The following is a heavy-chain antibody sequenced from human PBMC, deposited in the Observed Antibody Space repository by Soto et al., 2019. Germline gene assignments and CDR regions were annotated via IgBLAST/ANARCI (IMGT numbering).Heavy chain of an antibody. J-gene: IGHJ4*02. D-gene: IGHD2-8*01. CDR3: ATGGRGPYGRQDPFDY. CDR2: INHSGST. Sequence: SETLSLTCAVYGGSFSGYYWSWIRQPPGKGLEWIGEINHSGSTNYNPSLKSRVTISVDTSKNQFSLKLSSVTAADTAVYYCATGGRGPYGRQDPFDYWGQGTLVTVSS. CDR1: GGSFSGYY. V-gene: IGHV4-34*01.